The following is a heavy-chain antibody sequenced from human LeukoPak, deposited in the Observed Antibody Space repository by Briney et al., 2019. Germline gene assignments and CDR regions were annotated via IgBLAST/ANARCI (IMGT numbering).Heavy chain of an antibody. J-gene: IGHJ4*02. CDR2: IPYDGSNK. V-gene: IGHV3-30-3*01. Sequence: GGSLRLSCAAPGFTFSSYAMHWVRQAPGKGLEWVAVIPYDGSNKYYADSVKGRFTISRDNSKNTLYLQMNSLRAEDTAVYYCARGNSSGWTGYYFDYWGQGTLVTVSS. D-gene: IGHD6-19*01. CDR3: ARGNSSGWTGYYFDY. CDR1: GFTFSSYA.